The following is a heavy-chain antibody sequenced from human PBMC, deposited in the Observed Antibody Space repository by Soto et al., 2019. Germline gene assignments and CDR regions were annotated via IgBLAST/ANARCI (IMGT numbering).Heavy chain of an antibody. Sequence: SETLSLTSTVAGGSISSFYWSWIRQPPGKGLEWIGYIYYSGSTNYNPSLKSRVTISVDTSKNQFSLKVMSVTVADTAVYYCTREAGYWGQGILVTVSS. CDR3: TREAGY. V-gene: IGHV4-59*12. CDR1: GGSISSFY. J-gene: IGHJ4*02. CDR2: IYYSGST. D-gene: IGHD6-25*01.